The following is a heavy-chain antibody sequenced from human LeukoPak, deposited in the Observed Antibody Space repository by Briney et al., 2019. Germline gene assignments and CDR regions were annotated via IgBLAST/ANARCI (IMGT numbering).Heavy chain of an antibody. V-gene: IGHV3-23*01. CDR2: ISGSGGST. J-gene: IGHJ3*02. D-gene: IGHD3-22*01. CDR3: ATNLGSIVVVAFDI. CDR1: GFTFSSYA. Sequence: GGSLRLPCAASGFTFSSYAMSWVRQAPGNWLEWVSAISGSGGSTYYADSVKGRFTISRDNSKNTLYLQMNSLRAEDTAVYYCATNLGSIVVVAFDIWGQGTMVTVSS.